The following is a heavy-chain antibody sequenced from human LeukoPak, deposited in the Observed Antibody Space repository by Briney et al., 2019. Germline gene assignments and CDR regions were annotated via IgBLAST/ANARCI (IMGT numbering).Heavy chain of an antibody. J-gene: IGHJ5*02. D-gene: IGHD5-12*01. V-gene: IGHV3-21*01. CDR3: ARVLVATTLASENWLDP. CDR2: ITSTRSDI. CDR1: EFSFSSHA. Sequence: GGSLRLSCEASEFSFSSHAMHWVRQAPGKGLEWVSSITSTRSDIYYADSVKGRFTISRDNARNSLFLQMNSLRAEDTAVYYCARVLVATTLASENWLDPWGQGTLVTVSS.